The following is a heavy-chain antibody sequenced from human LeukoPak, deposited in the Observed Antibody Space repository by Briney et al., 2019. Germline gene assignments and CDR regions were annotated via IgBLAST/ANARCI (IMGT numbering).Heavy chain of an antibody. Sequence: GGSLRLSCVASGFSLGDFAMDWVRQAPGKGLEWVSYISASSSAIFYGDSVKGRFTISRDNAKNSLSLQMDNLRAEDTAVYYCARGVGRVGSNFDFWGQGTLVTVSS. D-gene: IGHD1-26*01. CDR1: GFSLGDFA. V-gene: IGHV3-48*01. CDR3: ARGVGRVGSNFDF. CDR2: ISASSSAI. J-gene: IGHJ4*02.